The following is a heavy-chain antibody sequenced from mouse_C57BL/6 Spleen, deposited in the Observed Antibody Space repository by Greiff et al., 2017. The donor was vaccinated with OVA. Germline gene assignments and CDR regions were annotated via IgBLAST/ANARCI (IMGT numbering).Heavy chain of an antibody. CDR1: GFNIKDYY. D-gene: IGHD2-5*01. CDR3: ARSGYYSNYYFDY. Sequence: VQLQQSGAELVKPGASVKLSCTASGFNIKDYYMHWVKQRTEQGLEWIGRIDPEDGETKYAPKFPGKATITADTSSNTAYLQLSSLTSEDTAVYYCARSGYYSNYYFDYWGQGTTLTVSS. J-gene: IGHJ2*01. V-gene: IGHV14-2*01. CDR2: IDPEDGET.